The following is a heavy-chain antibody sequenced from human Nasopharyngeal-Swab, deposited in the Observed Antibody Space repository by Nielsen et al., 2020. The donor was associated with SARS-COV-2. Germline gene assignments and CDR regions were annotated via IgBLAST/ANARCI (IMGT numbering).Heavy chain of an antibody. V-gene: IGHV4-4*07. J-gene: IGHJ4*02. D-gene: IGHD6-13*01. CDR3: ASGRVAVAGNFDY. Sequence: SETLSLTCTVSGGSISSYYWSWIRQPAGKGLEWIGRIYPSGSTNYNPSLKSRVTMPIDTSKNQLSLKLSSVTAADTAVYYCASGRVAVAGNFDYWGQGTLVTVSS. CDR2: IYPSGST. CDR1: GGSISSYY.